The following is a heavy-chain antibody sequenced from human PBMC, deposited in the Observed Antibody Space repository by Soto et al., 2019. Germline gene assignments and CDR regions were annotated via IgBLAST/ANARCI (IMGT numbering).Heavy chain of an antibody. Sequence: GGSLRLSCSASGFMFSNHGMHWVRQAPGKGLEWVAVIWSDGNNKYYADSVKGRFTISRDNSKNTVYLQMDSLRAEDTAVYYCVRGDNWNDEASDYWGQG. V-gene: IGHV3-33*01. CDR2: IWSDGNNK. CDR3: VRGDNWNDEASDY. CDR1: GFMFSNHG. D-gene: IGHD1-1*01. J-gene: IGHJ4*02.